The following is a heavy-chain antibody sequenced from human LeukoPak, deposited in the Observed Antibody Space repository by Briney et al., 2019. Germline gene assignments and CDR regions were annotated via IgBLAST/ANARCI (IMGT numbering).Heavy chain of an antibody. D-gene: IGHD2-2*02. CDR1: GFTFSSYA. V-gene: IGHV3-23*01. J-gene: IGHJ5*02. CDR2: ISGSGGST. Sequence: GGSLRLSCAASGFTFSSYAMSWVRQAPGKGLEWVSAISGSGGSTYYADSVKGRFTISRDNSGNTLYLLMITLRTEDTAVYYCAKDSQKYTNSPDWFDPWGQGTLVTASS. CDR3: AKDSQKYTNSPDWFDP.